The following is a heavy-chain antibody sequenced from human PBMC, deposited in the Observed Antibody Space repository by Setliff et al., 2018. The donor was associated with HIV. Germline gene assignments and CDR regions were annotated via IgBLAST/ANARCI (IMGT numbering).Heavy chain of an antibody. Sequence: PSETLSLTCTVSGGSISTYYWSWIRQPPGKGLEWIGSIYFTGSSDNNPSLKSRVTLSVDTSKHQFSLKLSSVTATDTAIYYCATERWLYQNFDSWGQGTQVTVSS. CDR2: IYFTGSS. D-gene: IGHD3-16*01. CDR3: ATERWLYQNFDS. V-gene: IGHV4-59*08. CDR1: GGSISTYY. J-gene: IGHJ4*02.